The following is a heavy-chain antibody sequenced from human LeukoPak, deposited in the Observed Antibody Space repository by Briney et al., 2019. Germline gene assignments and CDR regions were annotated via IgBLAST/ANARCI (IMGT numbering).Heavy chain of an antibody. V-gene: IGHV3-7*01. Sequence: GGSLRLSCAASGFTISDYWMSWVRQAPGKGLEWVANINKDGGQKYYVDSVKGRFTISRDNAKNSLYLQMNGLTAEDTAVYYCAREGGWSRDCWGQGTLVTVSS. D-gene: IGHD2-15*01. CDR3: AREGGWSRDC. CDR1: GFTISDYW. J-gene: IGHJ4*02. CDR2: INKDGGQK.